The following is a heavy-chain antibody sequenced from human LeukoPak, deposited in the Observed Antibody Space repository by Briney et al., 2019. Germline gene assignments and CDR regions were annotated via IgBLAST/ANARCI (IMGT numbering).Heavy chain of an antibody. CDR2: IYYSGST. CDR3: ARSLWFGTYFPFDI. V-gene: IGHV4-61*01. CDR1: GGSVSSGSYY. Sequence: PSETLSLTCTVSGGSVSSGSYYWSWIRQHPGKGLEWIGYIYYSGSTNYNPSLKSRVTISVDTSKNQFSLKLSSVTAADTAVYYCARSLWFGTYFPFDIWGQGTMVTVSS. D-gene: IGHD3-10*01. J-gene: IGHJ3*02.